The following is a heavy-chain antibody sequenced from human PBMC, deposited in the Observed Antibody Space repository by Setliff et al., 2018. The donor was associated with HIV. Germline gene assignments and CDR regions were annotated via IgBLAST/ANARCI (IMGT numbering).Heavy chain of an antibody. CDR3: TSERDGYNYGRPAFDI. D-gene: IGHD1-1*01. Sequence: GESLKISCTASGFTFGDNFGDNAMSWVRQAPGKGLEWVGFIRSKAYGGTTEYAASVKGRFTISRDDSKSIAYLQMNSLKTEDTAVYYCTSERDGYNYGRPAFDIWGQGTMVTVSS. J-gene: IGHJ3*02. V-gene: IGHV3-49*04. CDR1: GFTFGDNFGDNA. CDR2: IRSKAYGGTT.